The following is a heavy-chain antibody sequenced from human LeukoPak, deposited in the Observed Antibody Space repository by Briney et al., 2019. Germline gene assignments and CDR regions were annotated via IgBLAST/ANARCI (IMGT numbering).Heavy chain of an antibody. J-gene: IGHJ4*02. CDR1: GGSISSYY. D-gene: IGHD3-22*01. CDR2: IYYSGST. V-gene: IGHV4-59*01. CDR3: ARVSENYYDSSGSAPGFDY. Sequence: SETLSLTCTVSGGSISSYYWSWIRQPPGKGLEWIGYIYYSGSTNYNPSLKGRVTISVDTSKNQFSLKLSSVTAADTAVYYCARVSENYYDSSGSAPGFDYWGQGTLVTVSS.